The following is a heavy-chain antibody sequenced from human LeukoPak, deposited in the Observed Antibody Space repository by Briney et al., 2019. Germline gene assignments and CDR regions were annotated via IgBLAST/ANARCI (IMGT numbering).Heavy chain of an antibody. V-gene: IGHV3-74*01. J-gene: IGHJ4*02. Sequence: PGGSLRLSCAASGFTFSSYWMHWVRQAPGKGLVWVSRINSDRSGTTYADSVKGRFTISRDNAKNTLHLQMNSLRAEDTAVYYCARDVQAGPGYWGQGTLVPVSS. CDR3: ARDVQAGPGY. CDR2: INSDRSGT. CDR1: GFTFSSYW.